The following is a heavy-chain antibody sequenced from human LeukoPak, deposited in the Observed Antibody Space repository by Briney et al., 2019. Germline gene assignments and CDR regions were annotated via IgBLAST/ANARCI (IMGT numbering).Heavy chain of an antibody. CDR3: ARSIAAAVYFDY. V-gene: IGHV3-21*01. J-gene: IGHJ4*02. D-gene: IGHD6-13*01. CDR2: ISSSSSYI. CDR1: GFTFSSYS. Sequence: VGSLRLSCAASGFTFSSYSMNWVRQAPGKGLEWVSSISSSSSYIYYADSVKGRFTISRDNAKNSLYLQMNSLRAEDTAVYYCARSIAAAVYFDYWGQGTLVTVSS.